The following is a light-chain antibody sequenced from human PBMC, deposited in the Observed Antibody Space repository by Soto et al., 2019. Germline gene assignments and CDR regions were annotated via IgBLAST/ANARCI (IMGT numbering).Light chain of an antibody. J-gene: IGLJ2*01. CDR3: AACDDSLNAVV. Sequence: QAVVTQPPSASGTPGQRVTISCSGSNSNVGSNTVDWYQQLPGTAPKLLIYHNNQRPSGVPDRLSGSKSGTSASLAISGLQSEDEADYYCAACDDSLNAVVFGGGTKLTVL. V-gene: IGLV1-44*01. CDR1: NSNVGSNT. CDR2: HNN.